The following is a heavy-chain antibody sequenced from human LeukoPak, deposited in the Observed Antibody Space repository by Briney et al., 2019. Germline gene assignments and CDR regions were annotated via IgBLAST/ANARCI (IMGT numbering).Heavy chain of an antibody. CDR2: MNPNSGKT. J-gene: IGHJ4*02. CDR3: ARGGGFSFGAQSYYQLSL. D-gene: IGHD3-10*01. V-gene: IGHV1-8*01. CDR1: GYTFTSYD. Sequence: ASVKVSCKASGYTFTSYDIHWVRQDPGRGLDYLGWMNPNSGKTGYTQKFQGRFSMTRDTSISTAYLELNSLTSEDTAVYYCARGGGFSFGAQSYYQLSLWGQGTLVTVSS.